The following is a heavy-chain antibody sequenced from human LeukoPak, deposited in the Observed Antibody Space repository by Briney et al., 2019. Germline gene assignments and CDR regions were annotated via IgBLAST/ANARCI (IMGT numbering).Heavy chain of an antibody. V-gene: IGHV3-30*02. CDR3: ATKGIAVAGTALGFDY. D-gene: IGHD6-19*01. CDR2: IQYDGSNK. J-gene: IGHJ4*02. Sequence: GGSLRLSCAASGFTFSTYGMHWVRQAPGKGLEWVAFIQYDGSNKDYADSVKGRFTISRDSSKNTLYLQMNSLRTEDTAVYYCATKGIAVAGTALGFDYWGQETLVAVSS. CDR1: GFTFSTYG.